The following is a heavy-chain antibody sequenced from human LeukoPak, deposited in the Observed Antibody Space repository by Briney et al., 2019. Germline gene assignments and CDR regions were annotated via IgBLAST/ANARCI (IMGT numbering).Heavy chain of an antibody. CDR3: ARDFKTSSSASFDYFDY. Sequence: PGRSLRLSSAASGFTFSSYGMHWVRQAPGKWLEWVAVIWYDGSNKYYADSVKGRFTISRDNSKNTLYLQMNSLRPEDTAVYYCARDFKTSSSASFDYFDYWGQGTLVTVSS. V-gene: IGHV3-33*01. CDR2: IWYDGSNK. D-gene: IGHD6-6*01. J-gene: IGHJ4*02. CDR1: GFTFSSYG.